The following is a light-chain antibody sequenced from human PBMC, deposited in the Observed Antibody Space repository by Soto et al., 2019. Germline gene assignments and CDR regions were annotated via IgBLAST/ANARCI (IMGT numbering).Light chain of an antibody. J-gene: IGKJ1*01. Sequence: VKTQSPLSLPATPGEPASISCRSSQSLLHSNGYNYLDWYLQKPGQSPQLLIYLGSYRASGVPDRFSGSGSGTDFTLKISRVEAEDVGVYYCMQALQTRTFGQGTKVDIK. CDR3: MQALQTRT. V-gene: IGKV2-28*01. CDR1: QSLLHSNGYNY. CDR2: LGS.